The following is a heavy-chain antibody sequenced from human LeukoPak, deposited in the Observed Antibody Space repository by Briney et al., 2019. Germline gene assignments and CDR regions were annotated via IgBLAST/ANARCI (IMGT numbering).Heavy chain of an antibody. CDR3: WGGLGWLADK. Sequence: AGGSLRLSCAASGFTFSSHWMNWVRQAPGKGLEWVAIIKQDGNDKYYVDSVKGRFTISRDNAKNSLHLQMNSLRAEDTAVYYCWGGLGWLADKWGQGTLVTVSS. CDR2: IKQDGNDK. CDR1: GFTFSSHW. V-gene: IGHV3-7*01. J-gene: IGHJ4*02. D-gene: IGHD6-19*01.